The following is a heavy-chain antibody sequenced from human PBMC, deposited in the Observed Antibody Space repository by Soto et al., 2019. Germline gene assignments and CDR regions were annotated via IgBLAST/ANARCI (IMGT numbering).Heavy chain of an antibody. J-gene: IGHJ6*03. V-gene: IGHV3-23*01. CDR1: GFTFSNYA. CDR2: ISGSSGTT. D-gene: IGHD3-10*01. CDR3: AKDSYGSGIHFYYYYYMVV. Sequence: EVQLLESGGGLVQPGGSLRLSCAASGFTFSNYAMSWVRQAPGKGLEWVSGISGSSGTTYYADSVKGRFTISRDNSKNTLFLQMNSLRAEDTAVYYCAKDSYGSGIHFYYYYYMVVWGKGTTVTVSS.